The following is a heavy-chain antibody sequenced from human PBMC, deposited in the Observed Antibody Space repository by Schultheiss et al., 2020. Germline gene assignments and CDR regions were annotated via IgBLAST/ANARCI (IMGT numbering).Heavy chain of an antibody. V-gene: IGHV3-30*07. CDR3: ARDVTTETLYAFDI. CDR2: ISNERSNK. J-gene: IGHJ3*02. Sequence: GGSLRLSCAASGFTFSSYSLHWVRQAPGKGLEWVAVISNERSNKYYADSMKGRFTISRDNAKNSLYLQMNSLRVEDTAVYYCARDVTTETLYAFDIWGQGTKVTVSS. CDR1: GFTFSSYS. D-gene: IGHD4-17*01.